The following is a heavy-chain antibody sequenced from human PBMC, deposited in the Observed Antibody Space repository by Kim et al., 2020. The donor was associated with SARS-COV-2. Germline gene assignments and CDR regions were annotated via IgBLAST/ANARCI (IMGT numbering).Heavy chain of an antibody. Sequence: GGSLRLSCVASGITFKNYAMSWVRQAPGKGLEWVSAISDTGTSTYYADSVKGRFTISRDNSKNTMSLQMNSLRAEDTAMYYCAKVRRTYGDFDYWGQGTLVTVSS. J-gene: IGHJ4*02. CDR1: GITFKNYA. V-gene: IGHV3-23*01. CDR2: ISDTGTST. D-gene: IGHD4-17*01. CDR3: AKVRRTYGDFDY.